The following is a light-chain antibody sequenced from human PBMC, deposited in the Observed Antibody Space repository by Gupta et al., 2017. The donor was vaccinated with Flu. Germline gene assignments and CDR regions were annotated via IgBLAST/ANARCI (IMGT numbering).Light chain of an antibody. CDR1: SNDFGGSNR. CDR2: DVT. J-gene: IGLJ1*01. V-gene: IGLV2-11*01. Sequence: QSAPTQPRPVSGSPGQSVTILCTGSSNDFGGSNRVSWYQQHPGKAPKLILYDVTERPSGVPDRFSGSKSGNTASLTISGLQADDEADYYCSSHAGRVTWVFGTGTTVTVL. CDR3: SSHAGRVTWV.